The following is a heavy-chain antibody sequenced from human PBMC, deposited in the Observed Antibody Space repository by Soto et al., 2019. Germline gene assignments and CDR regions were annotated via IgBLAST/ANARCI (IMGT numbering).Heavy chain of an antibody. CDR3: AREGDPGYSFWSGPLGGGRFDP. V-gene: IGHV1-69*12. J-gene: IGHJ5*02. CDR1: GGTFGNTA. D-gene: IGHD3-3*01. CDR2: IVPLFGTA. Sequence: QVQLVQSGAEVKEPGSSVNVSCKTSGGTFGNTAVTWVRQVPGQGLEWIGGIVPLFGTANYAQKFRGRVMITADSSTSTAYMDLSSLSSDDTAIYYCAREGDPGYSFWSGPLGGGRFDPWGQGTLVTVSS.